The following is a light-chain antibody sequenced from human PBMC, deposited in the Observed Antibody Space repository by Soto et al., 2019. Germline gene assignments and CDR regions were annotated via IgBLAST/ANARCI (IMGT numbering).Light chain of an antibody. CDR3: QQYYSYPLWT. CDR1: QGISSY. V-gene: IGKV1-8*01. CDR2: AAS. Sequence: AIRMTQSPSSFSASTGDRVTITCRASQGISSYLAWYQQKPGKAPKLLIYAASTLQSGVPSRFSGSGSGTDFTLTISCLQSEDSATYYCQQYYSYPLWTFGQGTKVEIK. J-gene: IGKJ1*01.